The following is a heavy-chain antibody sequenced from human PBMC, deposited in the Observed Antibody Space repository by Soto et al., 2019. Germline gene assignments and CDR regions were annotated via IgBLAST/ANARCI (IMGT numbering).Heavy chain of an antibody. CDR3: AREKRITMIVASWFDP. CDR1: GGTFNSYA. V-gene: IGHV1-69*13. Sequence: ASVKVSCKASGGTFNSYAISWVRQAPGQGLEWMGGIIPIFGTANYAQKFQGRVTITADESTSTAYMELSSLRSEDTAVYYCAREKRITMIVASWFDPWGQGTLVTVS. CDR2: IIPIFGTA. D-gene: IGHD3-22*01. J-gene: IGHJ5*02.